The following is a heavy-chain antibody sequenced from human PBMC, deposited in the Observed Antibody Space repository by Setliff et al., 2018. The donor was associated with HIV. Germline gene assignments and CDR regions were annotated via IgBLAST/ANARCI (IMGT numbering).Heavy chain of an antibody. CDR1: GGSISSYY. CDR3: ARTYSSSWYSSHLWVDY. D-gene: IGHD6-13*01. CDR2: IYIGST. J-gene: IGHJ4*02. V-gene: IGHV4-4*08. Sequence: SETLSLTCTVSGGSISSYYWSWIRQPPGKGLEWIGHIYIGSTNYNPSLKSRVTISADTSKNQFSLKLSSVAAADTAVYYCARTYSSSWYSSHLWVDYWGQGTLVTVSS.